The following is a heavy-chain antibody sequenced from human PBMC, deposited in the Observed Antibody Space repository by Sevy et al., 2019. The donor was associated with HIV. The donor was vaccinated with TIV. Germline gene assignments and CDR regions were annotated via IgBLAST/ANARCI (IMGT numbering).Heavy chain of an antibody. D-gene: IGHD5-18*01. CDR2: IKQDGSEK. Sequence: GGSLRLSCAASGFTFSSYWMSWVRQAPGKGLEWVANIKQDGSEKYYVDSGKGRFTISRDNAKNSLYLQMNSLRAEDTAVYYCARDRGGYSYGYGHYFDYWGQGTLVTVSS. CDR3: ARDRGGYSYGYGHYFDY. CDR1: GFTFSSYW. J-gene: IGHJ4*02. V-gene: IGHV3-7*01.